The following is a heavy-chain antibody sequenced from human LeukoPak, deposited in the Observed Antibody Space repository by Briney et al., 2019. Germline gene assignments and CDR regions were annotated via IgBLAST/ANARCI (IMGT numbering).Heavy chain of an antibody. CDR3: ARDVPQYCSSTSCYTENWFDP. J-gene: IGHJ5*02. D-gene: IGHD2-2*02. V-gene: IGHV1-69*13. CDR1: GGTFSSYA. Sequence: SVKVSCKASGGTFSSYAISWVRQAPGQGLEWMGGIIPIFGTANYAQKFQGRVTITADESTSTAYMELSSLRSEDTAVYYCARDVPQYCSSTSCYTENWFDPWGQGTLVTVSS. CDR2: IIPIFGTA.